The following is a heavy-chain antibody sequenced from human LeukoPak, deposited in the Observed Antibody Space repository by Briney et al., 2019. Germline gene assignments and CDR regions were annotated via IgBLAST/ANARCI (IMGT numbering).Heavy chain of an antibody. J-gene: IGHJ4*02. CDR2: ISSSSSTI. Sequence: PGGSLRLSCAASGFTLSSYSMNWVRQAPGKRLEWVSYISSSSSTIYYADSVKGRFTISRDNAKNSLYLQMNSLRAEDTAVYYCAKVDSGSYLVDLDYWGQGTLVTVSS. D-gene: IGHD1-26*01. V-gene: IGHV3-48*01. CDR3: AKVDSGSYLVDLDY. CDR1: GFTLSSYS.